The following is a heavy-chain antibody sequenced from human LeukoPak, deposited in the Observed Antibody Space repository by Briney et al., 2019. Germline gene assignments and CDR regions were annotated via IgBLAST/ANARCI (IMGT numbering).Heavy chain of an antibody. CDR2: IRSSDSI. CDR3: ARTRYGTSSYHSV. D-gene: IGHD2-8*01. Sequence: SETLSLICAVSSASISRYHWAWIRQPPGKGLEWIGHIRSSDSITYNPSLRSRVTISIDSSRNLFSLNLTSVTAADTALYFCARTRYGTSSYHSVWGPGTLVTVSS. V-gene: IGHV4-59*13. CDR1: SASISRYH. J-gene: IGHJ4*02.